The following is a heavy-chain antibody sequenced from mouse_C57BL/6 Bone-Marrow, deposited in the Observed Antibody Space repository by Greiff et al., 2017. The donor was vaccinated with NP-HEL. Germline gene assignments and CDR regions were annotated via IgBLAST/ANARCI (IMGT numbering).Heavy chain of an antibody. Sequence: VQLQQPGAELVMPGASVKLSCKASGYTFTSYWMHWVKQRPGQGLEWIGEIDPSDSYTNYNQKFKGKSTLTVDKSSSTAYMQLSSLTSEDSAVYYCARPLLLRYPNVWGTGTTVTVSS. CDR2: IDPSDSYT. CDR3: ARPLLLRYPNV. J-gene: IGHJ1*03. D-gene: IGHD1-1*01. CDR1: GYTFTSYW. V-gene: IGHV1-69*01.